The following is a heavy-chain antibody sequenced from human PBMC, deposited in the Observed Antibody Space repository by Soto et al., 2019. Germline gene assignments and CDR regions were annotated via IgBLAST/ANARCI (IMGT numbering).Heavy chain of an antibody. CDR3: ARDAAGQQLVRFDY. D-gene: IGHD6-13*01. CDR1: GFTFSSYG. V-gene: IGHV3-33*01. CDR2: IWYDGSNK. Sequence: GGSLRLSCAASGFTFSSYGMHWVRQAPGKGLEWVAVIWYDGSNKYYADSVKGRFTISRDNSKNTLYLQMNSLRAEDTAVYYCARDAAGQQLVRFDYWGQGTLVTVSS. J-gene: IGHJ4*02.